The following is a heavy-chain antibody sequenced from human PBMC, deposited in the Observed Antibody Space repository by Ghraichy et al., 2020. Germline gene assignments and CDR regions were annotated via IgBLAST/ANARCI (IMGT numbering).Heavy chain of an antibody. D-gene: IGHD5-18*01. CDR1: GFTFSAYA. CDR2: IIASDGST. CDR3: AKGNGRGYSYAYPDS. Sequence: GESLNISCAASGFTFSAYAMNWVRQTPGKGPEWVSAIIASDGSTYYADSVKGRFTISRDNSKNTLYLQMNILRAEDTAIYYCAKGNGRGYSYAYPDSWGQGTLVTVSS. V-gene: IGHV3-23*01. J-gene: IGHJ4*02.